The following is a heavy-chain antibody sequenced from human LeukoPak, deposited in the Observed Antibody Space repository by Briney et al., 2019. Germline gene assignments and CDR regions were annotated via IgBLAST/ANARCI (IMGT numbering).Heavy chain of an antibody. Sequence: GASVKVSCKASGGTFSSYAISWVRQAPGQGLERMGGIIPIFGTANYAQKFQGRVTITTDESTSTAYMELSSLRSEDTAVYYCAREPGSSSGNYFDYWGQGTLVTVSS. J-gene: IGHJ4*02. D-gene: IGHD1-26*01. CDR1: GGTFSSYA. V-gene: IGHV1-69*05. CDR2: IIPIFGTA. CDR3: AREPGSSSGNYFDY.